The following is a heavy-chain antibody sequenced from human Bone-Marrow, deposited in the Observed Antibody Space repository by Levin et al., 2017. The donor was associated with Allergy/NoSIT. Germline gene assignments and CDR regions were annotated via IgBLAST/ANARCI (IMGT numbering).Heavy chain of an antibody. V-gene: IGHV3-30*04. D-gene: IGHD3-10*01. CDR3: AGEGWFRELTPSGGDAFDT. CDR2: ISYDGRNK. J-gene: IGHJ3*02. Sequence: DHTERGKGLAWVAVISYDGRNKYHADSVKGRFTISRDNSKNTLYLQMNSLRAENTTVYYGAGEGWFRELTPSGGDAFDTWGQGTMVTVSS.